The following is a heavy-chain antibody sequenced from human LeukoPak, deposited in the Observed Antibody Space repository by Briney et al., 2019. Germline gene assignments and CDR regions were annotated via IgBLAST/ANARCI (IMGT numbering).Heavy chain of an antibody. Sequence: GGSQRLSCAASGFTFSSYSMNWVRQAPGKGLEWVSSISSSSSYIYYADSVKGRFTISRDNAKNSLYLQMNSLRAEDTAVYYCARDGYYYDSSGYYSINGMDVWGQGTTVTVSS. CDR2: ISSSSSYI. V-gene: IGHV3-21*01. CDR3: ARDGYYYDSSGYYSINGMDV. J-gene: IGHJ6*02. D-gene: IGHD3-22*01. CDR1: GFTFSSYS.